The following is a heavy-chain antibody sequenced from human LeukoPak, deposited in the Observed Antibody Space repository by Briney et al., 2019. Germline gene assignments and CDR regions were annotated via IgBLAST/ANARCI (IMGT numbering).Heavy chain of an antibody. J-gene: IGHJ4*02. CDR2: ISGSGGSA. Sequence: GGSLRLSCAASGFTFSNAWMSWVRQAPGKGLEWVSAISGSGGSAYYADSVKGRFTISRDNSKNTLYLQMNSLRAEDTAVYYCAKDRLGPGFDYWGQGTLVTVSS. CDR1: GFTFSNAW. CDR3: AKDRLGPGFDY. D-gene: IGHD3-10*01. V-gene: IGHV3-23*01.